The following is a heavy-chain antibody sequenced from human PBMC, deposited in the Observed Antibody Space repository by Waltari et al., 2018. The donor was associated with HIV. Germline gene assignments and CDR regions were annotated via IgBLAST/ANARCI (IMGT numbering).Heavy chain of an antibody. Sequence: EVQLVESGGGLVQPGGSLRLSCAASEFTFHTYWMTWVRQAPGKGLEWVANIKQDESEKYYVDSVKGRFTISRDNAKNSLFLQMNSLRAEDTAVYYCAREALYDSSGYYFDYWGQGTLVTVSS. CDR1: EFTFHTYW. J-gene: IGHJ4*02. V-gene: IGHV3-7*01. CDR3: AREALYDSSGYYFDY. CDR2: IKQDESEK. D-gene: IGHD3-22*01.